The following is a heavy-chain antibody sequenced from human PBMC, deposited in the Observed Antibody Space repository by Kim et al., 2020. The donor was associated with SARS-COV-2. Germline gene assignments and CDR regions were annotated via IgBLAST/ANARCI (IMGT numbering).Heavy chain of an antibody. CDR1: GYTFTGYY. D-gene: IGHD6-13*01. CDR3: ARDGEVIAAEYHYYYYGMDV. V-gene: IGHV1-2*02. CDR2: INPNSGGT. J-gene: IGHJ6*02. Sequence: ASVKVSCKASGYTFTGYYMHWVRQAPGQGLEWMGWINPNSGGTNYAQKFQGRVTMTRDTSISTAYMELSRLRSDDTAVYYCARDGEVIAAEYHYYYYGMDVWGQGTTVTVSS.